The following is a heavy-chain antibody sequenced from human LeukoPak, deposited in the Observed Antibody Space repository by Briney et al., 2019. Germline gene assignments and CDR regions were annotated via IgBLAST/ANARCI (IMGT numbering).Heavy chain of an antibody. CDR3: ARVGDFWSGYYRPFDY. CDR1: GGTFSSYA. CDR2: IIPIFGTA. V-gene: IGHV1-69*13. J-gene: IGHJ4*02. Sequence: SVKVSCKASGGTFSSYAISWVRQAPGQGLEWMGGIIPIFGTANHAQKFQGRVTITADESTSTAYMELSSLRSEGTAVYYCARVGDFWSGYYRPFDYWGQGTLVTVSS. D-gene: IGHD3-3*01.